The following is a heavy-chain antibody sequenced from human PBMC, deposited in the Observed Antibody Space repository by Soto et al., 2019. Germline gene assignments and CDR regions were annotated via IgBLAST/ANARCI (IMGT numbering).Heavy chain of an antibody. CDR2: ISAHNGNT. CDR3: ARGRYGDY. J-gene: IGHJ4*02. V-gene: IGHV1-18*01. CDR1: GYTFTSYG. D-gene: IGHD1-1*01. Sequence: QVHLVQSGAEVKKPGASVKVSCKCSGYTFTSYGITWVRQAPGQGLEWMGWISAHNGNTDYAQKLQGRVTVTRETTTSTAYMGLRGLRTDDTAGYYWARGRYGDYWGQGALVTVSS.